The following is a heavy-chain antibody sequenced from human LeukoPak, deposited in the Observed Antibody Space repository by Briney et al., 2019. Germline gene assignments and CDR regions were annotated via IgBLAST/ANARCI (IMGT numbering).Heavy chain of an antibody. Sequence: GGSLRLSRAASGYTFNTYDMLWVRQTTGQGLEWISSIDSSRDYTYRAGSVKGRLTIPRQNDKNSLYLHMNSLRVGHTAVYSCVRGGEIGLVYWGHATLVTVSS. CDR3: VRGGEIGLVY. J-gene: IGHJ4*01. CDR1: GYTFNTYD. V-gene: IGHV3-13*01. CDR2: IDSSRDYT. D-gene: IGHD3-16*01.